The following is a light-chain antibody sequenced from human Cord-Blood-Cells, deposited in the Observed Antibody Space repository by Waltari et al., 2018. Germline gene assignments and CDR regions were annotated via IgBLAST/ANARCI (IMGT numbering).Light chain of an antibody. CDR1: SSDVGGYNY. CDR2: DVS. CDR3: CSYAGSYTYV. J-gene: IGLJ1*01. Sequence: QSALPQPRSVSGSPGQSVTISCTGTSSDVGGYNYVSWYQQHPGKATKLMIYDVSKRPSGVPDRCSGSKSGNTASLTISGRQAEDEADYYCCSYAGSYTYVFGTGTRVTVL. V-gene: IGLV2-11*01.